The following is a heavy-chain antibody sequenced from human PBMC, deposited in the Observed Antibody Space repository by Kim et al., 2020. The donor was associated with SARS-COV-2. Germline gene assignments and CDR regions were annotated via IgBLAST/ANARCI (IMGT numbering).Heavy chain of an antibody. CDR1: GGTFSSYA. Sequence: SVKVSCKASGGTFSSYAISWVRQAPGQGLEWMGGIIPIFGTANYAQKFQGRVTITADESTSTAYMELSSLRSEDTAVYYCAISAAPPRWFDPWGQGTLVTVSS. D-gene: IGHD2-2*01. CDR3: AISAAPPRWFDP. CDR2: IIPIFGTA. V-gene: IGHV1-69*13. J-gene: IGHJ5*02.